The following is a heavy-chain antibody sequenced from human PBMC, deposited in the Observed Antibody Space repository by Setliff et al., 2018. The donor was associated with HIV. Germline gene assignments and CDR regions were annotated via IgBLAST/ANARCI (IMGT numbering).Heavy chain of an antibody. CDR3: AKGYNADWYFFDY. J-gene: IGHJ4*02. V-gene: IGHV3-64*04. CDR2: ISGLSNVR. D-gene: IGHD1-20*01. Sequence: PGGSLRLSCSASGFTFSSYAMHWVRQAPGKGLEYVSAISGLSNVRNYADSVKGRFTISRDNSKNTLFLQVSSLRADDTAVYYCAKGYNADWYFFDYWGQGTLVTVPQ. CDR1: GFTFSSYA.